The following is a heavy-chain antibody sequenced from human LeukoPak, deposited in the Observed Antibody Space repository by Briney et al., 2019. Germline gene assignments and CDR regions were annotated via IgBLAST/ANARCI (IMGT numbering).Heavy chain of an antibody. CDR1: GFTFSSYA. Sequence: GGSLRLSCAASGFTFSSYAMSWVRQAPGKGLEWVSAISRSGGSTYYADSVKGRFTISRDNSKNTLYLQMNSLRAEDTAVYYCAKDRAAVAGTSEYFQHWGQGTLVTVSS. CDR3: AKDRAAVAGTSEYFQH. V-gene: IGHV3-23*01. D-gene: IGHD6-19*01. J-gene: IGHJ1*01. CDR2: ISRSGGST.